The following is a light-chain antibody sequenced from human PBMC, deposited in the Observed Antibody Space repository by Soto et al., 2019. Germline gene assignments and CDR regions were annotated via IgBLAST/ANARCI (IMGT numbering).Light chain of an antibody. V-gene: IGKV1-6*01. CDR3: LQDYSFPWT. CDR2: AAS. CDR1: QGIRKD. Sequence: AIQMTQSPSSLSASVGDRVTITCRASQGIRKDLGWYQKKPGEAPKFLIYAASSLQSGVPSRFSGSGSGTDFTLNISSLQPEDFATYYCLQDYSFPWTFGQGTKVDIK. J-gene: IGKJ1*01.